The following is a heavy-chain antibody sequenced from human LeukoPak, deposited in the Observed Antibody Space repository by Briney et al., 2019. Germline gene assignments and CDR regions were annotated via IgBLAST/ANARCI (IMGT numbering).Heavy chain of an antibody. D-gene: IGHD3-10*01. CDR3: ARDQSGGLVDY. CDR1: GGSISSGSYY. J-gene: IGHJ4*02. Sequence: SQTLSLTFTVSGGSISSGSYYWSWIRQPAGKGLEWIGRIYTSGSTNYNPSLKSRVTISVDTSKNQFSLKLSSVTAADTAVYYCARDQSGGLVDYWGQGTLVTVSS. CDR2: IYTSGST. V-gene: IGHV4-61*02.